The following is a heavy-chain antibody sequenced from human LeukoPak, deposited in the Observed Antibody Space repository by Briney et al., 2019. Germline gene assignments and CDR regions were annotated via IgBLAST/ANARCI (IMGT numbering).Heavy chain of an antibody. V-gene: IGHV1-69*13. Sequence: ASVKVSCKASGGTFSSYAISWVRQAPGQGLEWMGGIIPIFGTANYAQKFQGRVTITADESTSTAYMELSSLRSEDTAVYYCARAQPLGYCSSTSCYTFDYWGQGTLVTVSS. CDR2: IIPIFGTA. CDR1: GGTFSSYA. CDR3: ARAQPLGYCSSTSCYTFDY. D-gene: IGHD2-2*02. J-gene: IGHJ4*02.